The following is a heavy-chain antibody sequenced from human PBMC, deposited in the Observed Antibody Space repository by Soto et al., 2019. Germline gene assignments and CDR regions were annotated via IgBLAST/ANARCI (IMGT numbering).Heavy chain of an antibody. J-gene: IGHJ4*02. CDR2: ISGSGGNT. CDR1: GFTFSSYA. D-gene: IGHD3-3*01. V-gene: IGHV3-23*01. CDR3: ASPPIGSWTGYSVLEY. Sequence: EVHLLESGGGLVQPGGSLRLSCEASGFTFSSYAMTWVRQAPGKGLEWVSAISGSGGNTYYVDSVKGRFTISRDNSKNTLYLQMNSLRAEDTAVYDCASPPIGSWTGYSVLEYWGQGNLVTGSS.